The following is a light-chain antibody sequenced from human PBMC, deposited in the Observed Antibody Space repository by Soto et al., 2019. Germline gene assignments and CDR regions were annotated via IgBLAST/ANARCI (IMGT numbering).Light chain of an antibody. Sequence: IQVTQSPSALSASVGATVVITCRTSQNIRTYLSWYQQKPNKAPNLLIYETSDLQTGVPSRFSGSGSGTVFTLAITNLQPEDFAVYYCQQSFFAPPTFGQGTKVDIK. CDR2: ETS. CDR1: QNIRTY. J-gene: IGKJ1*01. CDR3: QQSFFAPPT. V-gene: IGKV1-39*01.